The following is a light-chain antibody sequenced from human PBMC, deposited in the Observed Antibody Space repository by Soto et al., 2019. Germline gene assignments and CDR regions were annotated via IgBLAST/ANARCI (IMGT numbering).Light chain of an antibody. V-gene: IGKV3-15*01. Sequence: EIVMTQSPATLSVSPGERATLSCRASQSVSSNLAWYQQKPGQAPRLLIYGASTRATGIPARLSGSGSGTEFTLTISSLQSEDLAVYYCQQNNSWPPLTFGGGTKVEIK. J-gene: IGKJ4*01. CDR2: GAS. CDR3: QQNNSWPPLT. CDR1: QSVSSN.